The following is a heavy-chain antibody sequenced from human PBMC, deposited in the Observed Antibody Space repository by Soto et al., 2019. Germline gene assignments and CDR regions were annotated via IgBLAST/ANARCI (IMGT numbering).Heavy chain of an antibody. D-gene: IGHD3-10*01. CDR1: GYTFTGYY. J-gene: IGHJ6*02. Sequence: ASVKVSCKASGYTFTGYYMHWVRQAPGQGLEWMGWINPNGGGTNYAQKFQGWVTMTRDTSISTAYMELSSLRSEDTAVYYCATLQRYYYGSGSYHGMDVWGQGTTVTVSS. V-gene: IGHV1-2*04. CDR3: ATLQRYYYGSGSYHGMDV. CDR2: INPNGGGT.